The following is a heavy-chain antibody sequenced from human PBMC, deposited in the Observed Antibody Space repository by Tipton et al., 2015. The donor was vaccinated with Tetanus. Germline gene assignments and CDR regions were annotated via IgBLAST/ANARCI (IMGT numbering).Heavy chain of an antibody. V-gene: IGHV4-30-2*01. CDR2: IYHSGST. CDR3: ARGAWGYNWFDP. CDR1: GGSISSGGYS. D-gene: IGHD3-16*01. J-gene: IGHJ5*02. Sequence: LRLSCAVSGGSISSGGYSWSWIRQPPGKGLEWIGYIYHSGSTYYNPSLKSRVTISVDRSKNQFSLKLSSVTAADTAVYYCARGAWGYNWFDPWGQGTLVTVSS.